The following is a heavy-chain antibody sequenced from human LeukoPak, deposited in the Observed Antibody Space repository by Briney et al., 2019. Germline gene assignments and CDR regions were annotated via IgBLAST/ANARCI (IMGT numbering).Heavy chain of an antibody. CDR2: IYFSGST. D-gene: IGHD1-26*01. V-gene: IGHV4-59*01. CDR1: DVSISGDY. J-gene: IGHJ4*02. CDR3: ARGGASSRHFDY. Sequence: PSETLSLTCTVSDVSISGDYWSWIRQPPGKGLEWIGFIYFSGSTNYNPSLKSRVTISGDTSKNQFSLNLRSVTTADTAIYYCARGGASSRHFDYWGQGTLVTVSS.